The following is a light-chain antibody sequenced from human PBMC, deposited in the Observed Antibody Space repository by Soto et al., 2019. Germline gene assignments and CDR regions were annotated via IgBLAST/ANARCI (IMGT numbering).Light chain of an antibody. J-gene: IGLJ2*01. CDR1: SSDVGGYNY. V-gene: IGLV2-14*01. CDR3: SSYTRSSTRV. CDR2: DVS. Sequence: QSALTQPASVSGSPGQSITISCTGTSSDVGGYNYVSWYQQHPGKAPKLMIYDVSNRPSGVSNSFSGSKYGKTASLTISGLQAEDEADYYCSSYTRSSTRVFGGGTKLTVL.